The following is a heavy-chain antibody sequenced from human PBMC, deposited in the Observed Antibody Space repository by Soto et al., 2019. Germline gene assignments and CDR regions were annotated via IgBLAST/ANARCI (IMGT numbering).Heavy chain of an antibody. CDR2: FSGGGST. Sequence: GVSLRLSCAASGFTFSSYAMTWVRQAPGKGLEWVSGFSGGGSTYYADSVKGRFTISRDNSKNTVYLQMNSLRAEDTAVYYCAKALYSGSYHAFDYWGQGTLVTVSS. V-gene: IGHV3-23*01. CDR3: AKALYSGSYHAFDY. J-gene: IGHJ4*02. CDR1: GFTFSSYA. D-gene: IGHD1-26*01.